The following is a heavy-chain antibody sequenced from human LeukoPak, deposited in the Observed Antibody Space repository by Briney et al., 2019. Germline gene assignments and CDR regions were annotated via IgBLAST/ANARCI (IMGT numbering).Heavy chain of an antibody. CDR1: GFTFSSYW. J-gene: IGHJ4*02. D-gene: IGHD3-3*01. CDR2: ISGSGGST. Sequence: PGGSLRLSCAASGFTFSSYWMSWVRQAPGKGLEWVSAISGSGGSTYYADSVKGRFTISRDNSKNTLYLQMNSLRAEDTAVYYCAKGVVIIPVPFDYWGQGTLVTVSS. V-gene: IGHV3-23*01. CDR3: AKGVVIIPVPFDY.